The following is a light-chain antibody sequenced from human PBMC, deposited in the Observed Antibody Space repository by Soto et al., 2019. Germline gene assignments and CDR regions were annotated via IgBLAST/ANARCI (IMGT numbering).Light chain of an antibody. V-gene: IGKV3-20*01. CDR2: GAS. CDR3: QQYGSSIT. J-gene: IGKJ5*01. Sequence: EIVMTHSPATLSVSAGEIATLSVRASQSVSSNLAWYQQKPGQAPRLLIYGASSRATGIPDKFSGSGSGTDFTLTISRLEPEDFAVFYCQQYGSSITFGQGTRLEIK. CDR1: QSVSSN.